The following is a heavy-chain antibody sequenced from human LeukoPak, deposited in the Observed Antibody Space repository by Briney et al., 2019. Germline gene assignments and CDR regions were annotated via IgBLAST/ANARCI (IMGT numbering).Heavy chain of an antibody. Sequence: SETLSLTCTVSGGSISSYYWSWIRQPPGKGLEWIGCIYYSGSTNYNPSLKSRVTISVDTSKNQFSLKLSSVTAADTAVYYCARVRHSGYDLWGQGTLVTVSS. CDR3: ARVRHSGYDL. CDR1: GGSISSYY. J-gene: IGHJ4*02. CDR2: IYYSGST. D-gene: IGHD5-12*01. V-gene: IGHV4-59*01.